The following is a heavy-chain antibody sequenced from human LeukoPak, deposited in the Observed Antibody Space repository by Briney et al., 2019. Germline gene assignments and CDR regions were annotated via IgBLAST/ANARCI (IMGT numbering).Heavy chain of an antibody. V-gene: IGHV1-18*01. Sequence: GASVKVSCKASLYPFTNYGINWVRQVPGQRLEWLGQINPYNDNTNYPQRLQGRVTMTTDTSTSTSFMELRSLTSSDTAIYYCARVSGSAISSRSLLYWGQGTLVTVSS. D-gene: IGHD6-13*01. CDR2: INPYNDNT. J-gene: IGHJ4*02. CDR1: LYPFTNYG. CDR3: ARVSGSAISSRSLLY.